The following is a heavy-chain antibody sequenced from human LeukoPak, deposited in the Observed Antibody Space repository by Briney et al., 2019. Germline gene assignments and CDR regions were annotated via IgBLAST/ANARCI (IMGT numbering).Heavy chain of an antibody. CDR3: ARGLGSGVAMGSHSNFDY. D-gene: IGHD2-2*01. V-gene: IGHV4-34*01. CDR2: INHSGST. Sequence: SETLSLTCAVYGGSFSGYYWSWIRQPPGKGLEWIGEINHSGSTNYNPSLKSRVTISVDTSKSQFSLKLSSVTAADTAVYYCARGLGSGVAMGSHSNFDYWGQGTLVTVSS. J-gene: IGHJ4*02. CDR1: GGSFSGYY.